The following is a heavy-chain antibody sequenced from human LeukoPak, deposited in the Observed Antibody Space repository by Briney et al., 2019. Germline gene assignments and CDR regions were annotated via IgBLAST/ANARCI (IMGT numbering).Heavy chain of an antibody. CDR1: GGSISSGGYS. D-gene: IGHD2/OR15-2a*01. CDR2: IYHSGST. CDR3: ARGDSVDSTASGSYYFDF. V-gene: IGHV4-30-2*01. J-gene: IGHJ4*02. Sequence: SQTLSLTCAVSGGSISSGGYSWSWIRQPPGKGLEWIGYIYHSGSTYYNPSLKSRVTISVDVSKNQFSLNLNSVTAADTAVYYCARGDSVDSTASGSYYFDFWGQGTLVTVSS.